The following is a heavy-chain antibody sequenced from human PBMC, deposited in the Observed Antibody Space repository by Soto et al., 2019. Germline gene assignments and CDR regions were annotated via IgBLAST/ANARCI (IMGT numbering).Heavy chain of an antibody. D-gene: IGHD6-13*01. CDR3: AAGIAASRRSMDV. CDR2: INPNSGGT. J-gene: IGHJ6*02. Sequence: GASVKVSCKASGYTFTGYYMHWVRQAPGQGLEWMGWINPNSGGTNYAQKFQGWVAMTRDTSISTAYMELSRLRSDDTAVYYCAAGIAASRRSMDVWGQGTTVTVSS. CDR1: GYTFTGYY. V-gene: IGHV1-2*04.